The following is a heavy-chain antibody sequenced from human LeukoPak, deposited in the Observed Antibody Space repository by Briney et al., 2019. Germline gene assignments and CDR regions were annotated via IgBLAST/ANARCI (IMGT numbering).Heavy chain of an antibody. CDR2: INPNSGGT. V-gene: IGHV1-2*04. D-gene: IGHD2-2*01. J-gene: IGHJ4*02. CDR1: GYTFTGYY. Sequence: AASVKVSCKASGYTFTGYYMHWVRQAPGQGLEWMGWINPNSGGTNYAQTFQGWVTMTRDTSISTAYMELSRLRSDDTAVYYCARGTRSVVVVPAASLDYWGQGTLVTVSS. CDR3: ARGTRSVVVVPAASLDY.